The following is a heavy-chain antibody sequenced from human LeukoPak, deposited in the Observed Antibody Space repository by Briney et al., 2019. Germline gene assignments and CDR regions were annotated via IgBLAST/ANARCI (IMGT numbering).Heavy chain of an antibody. CDR2: IYSGGST. D-gene: IGHD1-26*01. V-gene: IGHV3-66*01. J-gene: IGHJ6*02. CDR3: ARDLSPGGTYSNGMDV. Sequence: GGSLRLSCAASGFTFSDYYMSWIRQAPGKGLEWVSVIYSGGSTYYADSVKGRFTISRDTSKNTLYLQMNSLRAEDTAVYYCARDLSPGGTYSNGMDVWGQGTTVTVSS. CDR1: GFTFSDYY.